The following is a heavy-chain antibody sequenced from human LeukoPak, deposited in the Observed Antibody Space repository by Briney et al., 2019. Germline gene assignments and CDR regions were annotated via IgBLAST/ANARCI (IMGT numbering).Heavy chain of an antibody. V-gene: IGHV3-15*01. CDR3: THSWFYYDSSGSSFDY. Sequence: GGSLRLSCAASGFTFSNACMSWVRQAPGKGREWVSRIKSKTDGRTTDYTAPVKGRFTISRDDSKNTLYLQMNSLKTQDAAVYYCTHSWFYYDSSGSSFDYWGQGTLVTVSS. D-gene: IGHD3-22*01. J-gene: IGHJ4*02. CDR2: IKSKTDGRTT. CDR1: GFTFSNAC.